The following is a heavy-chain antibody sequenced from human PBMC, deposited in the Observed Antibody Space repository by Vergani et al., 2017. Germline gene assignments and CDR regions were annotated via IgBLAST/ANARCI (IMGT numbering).Heavy chain of an antibody. CDR3: ARGTSGVAPFDY. Sequence: VQLVESGGGVVQPGRSLRLSCAASGFTFSSYAMHWVRQAPGKGLEWVSAISGSGGSTYYADSVKGRFTISRDNAKNSLYLQMNSLRAEDTALYHCARGTSGVAPFDYWGQGTLVTVSS. D-gene: IGHD3-3*01. V-gene: IGHV3-23*04. CDR2: ISGSGGST. J-gene: IGHJ4*02. CDR1: GFTFSSYA.